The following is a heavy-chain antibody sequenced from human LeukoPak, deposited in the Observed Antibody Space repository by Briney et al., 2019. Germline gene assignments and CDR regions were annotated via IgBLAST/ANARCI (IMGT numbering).Heavy chain of an antibody. J-gene: IGHJ3*02. CDR3: ANPSGPTAFDI. Sequence: PGGSLRLFCAASGFTFSRDSMNWVRQAPGKGLEWISYISHDSAITYYADSVRGRFTISRDNAKNSLYLQMNSLRAEDTAVYYCANPSGPTAFDIWGQGTMVTVSS. D-gene: IGHD6-25*01. CDR2: ISHDSAIT. V-gene: IGHV3-48*01. CDR1: GFTFSRDS.